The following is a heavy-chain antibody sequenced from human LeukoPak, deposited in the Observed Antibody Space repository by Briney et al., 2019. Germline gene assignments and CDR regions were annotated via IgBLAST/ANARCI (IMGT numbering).Heavy chain of an antibody. J-gene: IGHJ4*02. V-gene: IGHV4-4*02. Sequence: PSETLSLTCAVSGGSISSSNWWSWVRQPPGKGLEWIGEIYHSGSTNYNPSLKSRVTISVDKSKNQFSLKLSSVTAADTAVYYCARGEGIVVATTFDYWGQGTLVTVSS. CDR2: IYHSGST. CDR3: ARGEGIVVATTFDY. D-gene: IGHD3-22*01. CDR1: GGSISSSNW.